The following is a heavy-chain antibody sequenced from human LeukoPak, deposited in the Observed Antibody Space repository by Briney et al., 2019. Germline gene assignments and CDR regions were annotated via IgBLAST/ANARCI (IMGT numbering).Heavy chain of an antibody. CDR3: AKVRWGSDNALDS. Sequence: PGGSLRLSCAASGFPFSDYGMYWVRRAPGKGLEWLAVISHDGSNKHYADSVKGRITISRDNSMNTLYLQMNSLTAEDTAVYYCAKVRWGSDNALDSWGQRTQVTGSS. D-gene: IGHD3-16*01. CDR2: ISHDGSNK. V-gene: IGHV3-30*18. J-gene: IGHJ4*02. CDR1: GFPFSDYG.